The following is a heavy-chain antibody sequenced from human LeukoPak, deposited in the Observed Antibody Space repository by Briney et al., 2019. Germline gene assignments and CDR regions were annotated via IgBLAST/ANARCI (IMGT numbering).Heavy chain of an antibody. CDR3: ARDAGYGYPGNYFDY. J-gene: IGHJ4*02. CDR1: GFTFSSYA. D-gene: IGHD5-18*01. Sequence: GRSLRLSCAASGFTFSSYAMHWVRQAPGKGLEWVAVISYEGSNKYYADSVKGRFTISRDNSKHTLYLQMNSLRAEDTAVYYCARDAGYGYPGNYFDYWGQGTLVTASS. V-gene: IGHV3-30*01. CDR2: ISYEGSNK.